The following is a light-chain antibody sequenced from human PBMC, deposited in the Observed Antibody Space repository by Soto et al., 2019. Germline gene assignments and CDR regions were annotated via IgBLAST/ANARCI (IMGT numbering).Light chain of an antibody. CDR2: AAY. CDR1: QSISTY. J-gene: IGKJ4*01. Sequence: DLQMSQCASTLSASVGDRVTITCRASQSISTYLHWYQQKPGKAPNLLIYAAYTLQSGVQSRFSGSGSGTDFTLTISSLQPEDFATYFCQHGYSTPLTFGGGTKVDIK. V-gene: IGKV1-39*01. CDR3: QHGYSTPLT.